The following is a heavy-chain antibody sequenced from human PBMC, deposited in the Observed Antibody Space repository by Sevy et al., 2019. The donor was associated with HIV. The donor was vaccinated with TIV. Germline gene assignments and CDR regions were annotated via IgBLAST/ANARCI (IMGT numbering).Heavy chain of an antibody. V-gene: IGHV3-15*01. D-gene: IGHD2-8*01. Sequence: GGSLRLSCAASGFTFSYAWMSWVRQAPGKGLEWVGRIKARAEGGTTDYAAPVKGRFTISRDDSKNTLYLQMNSLKAEDTAVYYCSTDPIIVLLVTDGMDVWGQGTTVTVSS. CDR2: IKARAEGGTT. J-gene: IGHJ6*02. CDR3: STDPIIVLLVTDGMDV. CDR1: GFTFSYAW.